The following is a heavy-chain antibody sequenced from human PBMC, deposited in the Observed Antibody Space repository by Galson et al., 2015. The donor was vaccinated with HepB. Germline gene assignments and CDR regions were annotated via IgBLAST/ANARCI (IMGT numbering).Heavy chain of an antibody. CDR1: GFTFSSSG. V-gene: IGHV3-30*18. CDR2: ISYDGSNK. D-gene: IGHD3-3*01. CDR3: AKDFFLRPQEGYAVDI. Sequence: SLRLSCAASGFTFSSSGMHWVRQAPGKGLEWVAVISYDGSNKYYADSVKGRFTISRDNSKNTLYLQMNSLRAEDTAVYYCAKDFFLRPQEGYAVDIWGQGTMVTVSS. J-gene: IGHJ3*02.